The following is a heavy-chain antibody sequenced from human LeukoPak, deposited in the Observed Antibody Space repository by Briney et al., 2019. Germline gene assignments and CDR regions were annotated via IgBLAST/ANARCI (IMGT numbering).Heavy chain of an antibody. V-gene: IGHV3-48*03. J-gene: IGHJ6*03. Sequence: GGSLRLSCAASGFTFSWYEMNWLRQPPRRGLAWVSYISSSGSTIYYADSVKGRFTISRDNAKNTLYLQMNSLRAEDTAVYYCARHVATIVYYYYYYMDVWGKGTTVTISS. CDR3: ARHVATIVYYYYYYMDV. CDR2: ISSSGSTI. D-gene: IGHD5-12*01. CDR1: GFTFSWYE.